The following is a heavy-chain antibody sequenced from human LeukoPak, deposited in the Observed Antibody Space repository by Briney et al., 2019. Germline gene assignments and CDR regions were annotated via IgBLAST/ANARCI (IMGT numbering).Heavy chain of an antibody. V-gene: IGHV4-39*01. CDR3: VRHSNGNYLAY. J-gene: IGHJ4*02. Sequence: SETLSLTCTVSGVSIRSSYYYWGWIRQPPGKGLEWIGSTYYRGSTYFNPSLRSRVTISVDTSKNQFSLNLSSVTAADTAMYYCVRHSNGNYLAYWGQGALVSVSS. CDR1: GVSIRSSYYY. D-gene: IGHD2/OR15-2a*01. CDR2: TYYRGST.